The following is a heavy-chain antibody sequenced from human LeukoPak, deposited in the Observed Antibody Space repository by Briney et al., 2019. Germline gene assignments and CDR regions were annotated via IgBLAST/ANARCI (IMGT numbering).Heavy chain of an antibody. CDR1: GYSFTSYW. D-gene: IGHD3-22*01. CDR2: IYPGDSDT. Sequence: GESLKISCKGSGYSFTSYWIGWVREMPGKGLEWMGIIYPGDSDTRYSPSFQGQVTISADKSISTAYLQWSSLKTSDTAMYYCARSHYDSSGHFDYWGQGTLVTVSS. J-gene: IGHJ4*02. CDR3: ARSHYDSSGHFDY. V-gene: IGHV5-51*01.